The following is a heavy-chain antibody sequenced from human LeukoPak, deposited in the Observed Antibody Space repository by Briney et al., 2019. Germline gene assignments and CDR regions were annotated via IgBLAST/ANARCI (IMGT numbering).Heavy chain of an antibody. CDR1: GYTFGNYG. J-gene: IGHJ4*02. V-gene: IGHV1-18*01. CDR3: AVLSYYDYVWGSYRPIDY. CDR2: VNADNGNT. Sequence: ASVTVPCKASGYTFGNYGISWVREAPGQGPEWMGWVNADNGNTKHAPKIQGRFTMTTDTTTNTVSMELTSLRSDDTAMYYCAVLSYYDYVWGSYRPIDYWGQGTLVTVSS. D-gene: IGHD3-16*02.